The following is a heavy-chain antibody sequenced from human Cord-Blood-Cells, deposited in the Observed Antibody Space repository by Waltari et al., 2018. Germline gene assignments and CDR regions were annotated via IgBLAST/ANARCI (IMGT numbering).Heavy chain of an antibody. V-gene: IGHV3-30-3*01. CDR3: ARGNWIFDY. D-gene: IGHD1-1*01. CDR2: ISYDGSNK. J-gene: IGHJ4*02. Sequence: QVQLVESGGGVVQPGRSLRLSCAASGFTFSSYAMHWVRQAPGKGLEGVAVISYDGSNKYYADSVKGRFTISRDNSKNTLYLQMNSLRAEDTAVYYCARGNWIFDYWGQGTLVTVSS. CDR1: GFTFSSYA.